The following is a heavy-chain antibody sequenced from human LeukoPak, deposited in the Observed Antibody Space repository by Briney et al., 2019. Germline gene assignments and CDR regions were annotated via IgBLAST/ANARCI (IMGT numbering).Heavy chain of an antibody. J-gene: IGHJ4*02. D-gene: IGHD3-10*01. CDR2: IYYRGST. CDR1: VRSISIHY. Sequence: AVTQSLTCTLSVRSISIHYWRCIRHPPGGGLVCIRYIYYRGSTNYNPCLKSRVNISVDTSKNQFSLKLSSVTAADTAVYYCERDYYGSGSYYPFDYWGQGTLVTVSS. V-gene: IGHV4-59*11. CDR3: ERDYYGSGSYYPFDY.